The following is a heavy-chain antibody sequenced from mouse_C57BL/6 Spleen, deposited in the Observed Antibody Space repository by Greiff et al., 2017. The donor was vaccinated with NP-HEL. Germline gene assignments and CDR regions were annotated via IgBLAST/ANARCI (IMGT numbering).Heavy chain of an antibody. D-gene: IGHD1-1*01. V-gene: IGHV1-82*01. CDR1: GYAFSSSW. J-gene: IGHJ4*01. Sequence: QVQLKESGPELVKPGASVKISCKASGYAFSSSWMNWVKQRPGKGLEWIGRIYPGDGDTNYNGKFKGKATLTADKSSSTAYMQLSSLTSEDSAVYFCALYGSSYAMDYWGQGTSVTVSS. CDR2: IYPGDGDT. CDR3: ALYGSSYAMDY.